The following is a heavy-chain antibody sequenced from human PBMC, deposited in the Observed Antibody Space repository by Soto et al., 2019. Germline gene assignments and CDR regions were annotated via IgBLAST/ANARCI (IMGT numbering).Heavy chain of an antibody. Sequence: QAQLMQSAAEVKKPGASVKVSCKASRYSFSTYEINWLRQAPGQGLEWIGWVSAYRDYTDYAEKFQDRVTMTTDTSTNTAYMELRSLTYNDTAVYYCARDVGDESITYNDAFDVWGQGTMVTVSS. V-gene: IGHV1-18*01. D-gene: IGHD3-10*01. CDR1: RYSFSTYE. J-gene: IGHJ3*01. CDR3: ARDVGDESITYNDAFDV. CDR2: VSAYRDYT.